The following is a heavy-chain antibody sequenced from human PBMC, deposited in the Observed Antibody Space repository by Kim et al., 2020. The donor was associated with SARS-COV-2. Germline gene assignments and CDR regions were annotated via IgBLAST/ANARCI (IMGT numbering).Heavy chain of an antibody. CDR3: ARDLPWQQLDYYYYGMDV. V-gene: IGHV1-46*01. J-gene: IGHJ6*02. Sequence: QGRVTMTRDTSTSTVYMELSSLRSEDTAVYYCARDLPWQQLDYYYYGMDVWGQGTTVTVSS. D-gene: IGHD6-13*01.